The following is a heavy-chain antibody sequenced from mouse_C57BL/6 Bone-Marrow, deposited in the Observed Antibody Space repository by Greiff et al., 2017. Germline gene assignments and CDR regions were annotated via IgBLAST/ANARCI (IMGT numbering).Heavy chain of an antibody. CDR2: INPNNGGT. CDR3: ARRGGYGGY. CDR1: GYTFTDYY. D-gene: IGHD2-2*01. V-gene: IGHV1-26*01. Sequence: EVQLQQSGPELVKPGASVKISCKASGYTFTDYYMNWVKQSHGKSLEWIGDINPNNGGTSYNQKFKGKATLTVDKSSSTAYMELRSLTSEDSAVYYCARRGGYGGYGGQGTTLTVSS. J-gene: IGHJ2*01.